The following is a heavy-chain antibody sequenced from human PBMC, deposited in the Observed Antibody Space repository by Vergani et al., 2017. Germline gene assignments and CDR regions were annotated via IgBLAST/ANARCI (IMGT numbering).Heavy chain of an antibody. CDR2: ISRSSSTI. Sequence: EVQMVESGGGLVKPGGSLRLSCVASGFTFSHYSMNWVRQAPGKGLEWVSYISRSSSTIYYADSVKGRFTISRDNAKNSLHLQMNNLRAEDTAVYYCARLAPLHYWGQGTLVTVSS. V-gene: IGHV3-48*01. CDR3: ARLAPLHY. CDR1: GFTFSHYS. J-gene: IGHJ4*02.